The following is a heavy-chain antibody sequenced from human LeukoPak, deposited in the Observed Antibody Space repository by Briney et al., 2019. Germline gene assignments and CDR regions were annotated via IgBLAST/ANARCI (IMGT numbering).Heavy chain of an antibody. J-gene: IGHJ4*01. CDR2: LSASGGTT. V-gene: IGHV3-23*01. CDR3: AKDRGLWGSYRYPTFFDY. CDR1: GFTFSSYA. Sequence: GGSLRLSCVSSGFTFSSYAMSWVRQAPGKGLECVSTLSASGGTTYYADSVKGRFTISRDNSKNTLYLQTTSLGAEDTAVYYCAKDRGLWGSYRYPTFFDYWGHGALVTVSS. D-gene: IGHD3-16*02.